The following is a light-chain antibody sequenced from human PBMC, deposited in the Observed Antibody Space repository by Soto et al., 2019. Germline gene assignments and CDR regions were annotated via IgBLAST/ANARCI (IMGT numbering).Light chain of an antibody. V-gene: IGKV3-15*01. CDR3: QQYNDWPPEYT. CDR2: GVS. Sequence: EIVLTQSPATLSVSLGEEATLSCRASQSVGSKLAWYQQKPGQAPRPLIFGVSTRANGVPARFSGSGSGTDFSLAIRSLESEDFAVYYCQQYNDWPPEYTFGQGTKLDIK. CDR1: QSVGSK. J-gene: IGKJ2*01.